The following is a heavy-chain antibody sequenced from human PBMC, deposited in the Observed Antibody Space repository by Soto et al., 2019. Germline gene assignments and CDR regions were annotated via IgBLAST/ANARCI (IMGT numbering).Heavy chain of an antibody. J-gene: IGHJ4*02. Sequence: PGGSLRLSCAASAFTFSNYWMHLVRQAPGKGLVWISRINDQGGSPTYADSVKGRFTISRDNSKNTLYLQMNSLRAEDTAVYYCARGSPSSIVGATTFRYWGQGTLVTVSS. CDR2: INDQGGSP. CDR1: AFTFSNYW. V-gene: IGHV3-74*01. D-gene: IGHD1-26*01. CDR3: ARGSPSSIVGATTFRY.